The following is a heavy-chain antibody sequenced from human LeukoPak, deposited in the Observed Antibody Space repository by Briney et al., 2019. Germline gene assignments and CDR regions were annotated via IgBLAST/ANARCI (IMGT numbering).Heavy chain of an antibody. CDR1: GFTFSSYW. D-gene: IGHD3-16*01. CDR3: ASDRFYFGV. J-gene: IGHJ4*02. V-gene: IGHV3-7*05. CDR2: IKLDGTEK. Sequence: GGSLRLSCAAYGFTFSSYWMHWVRQAPGKGLEWVANIKLDGTEKYYVVSVKGRFTISRDNAKNSLYLQMNSLRSEDTAVYYCASDRFYFGVWGQGTLVTVSS.